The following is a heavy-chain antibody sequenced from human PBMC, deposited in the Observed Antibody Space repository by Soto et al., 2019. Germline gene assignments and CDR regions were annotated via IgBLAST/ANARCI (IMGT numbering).Heavy chain of an antibody. CDR3: AGIQSKRLSGLDP. V-gene: IGHV4-30-4*01. D-gene: IGHD5-18*01. J-gene: IGHJ5*02. CDR1: GGSISSGDYY. CDR2: IYYSGST. Sequence: QVQLQESGPGLVKPSQTLSLTCTVSGGSISSGDYYWSWIRQPPGKGLEWIGYIYYSGSTYYNPSSKSRVTISVDTSKNQFSLKLSSVTAADTAVYYCAGIQSKRLSGLDPWGQGTLVTVSS.